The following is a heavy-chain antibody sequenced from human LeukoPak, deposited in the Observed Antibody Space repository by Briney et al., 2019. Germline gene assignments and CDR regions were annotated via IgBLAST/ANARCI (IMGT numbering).Heavy chain of an antibody. Sequence: GESLKISCKGSGYSFTSYWIGWVRQMPGKGLEWMGISYPGDSDTRYSPSFQGQVTISADKSISTAYLQWSSLKASDTAMYYCARSPTYYYDSSGLRVWFDPWGQGTLVTVSS. CDR1: GYSFTSYW. D-gene: IGHD3-22*01. CDR3: ARSPTYYYDSSGLRVWFDP. CDR2: SYPGDSDT. V-gene: IGHV5-51*01. J-gene: IGHJ5*02.